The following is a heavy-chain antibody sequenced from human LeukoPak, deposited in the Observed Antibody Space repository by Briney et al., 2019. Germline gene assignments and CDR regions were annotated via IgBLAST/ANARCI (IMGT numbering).Heavy chain of an antibody. V-gene: IGHV5-51*01. D-gene: IGHD1-26*01. Sequence: GESLKISCQASGYRFTNYWIGWVRQMPGKGLEWMGIIYPTDSDTRYSPSFQGQVTISIDKSISTAYLQWRSLKASDTAMYYCARHSSGSTSEYFQHWGQGTLVTVSS. CDR1: GYRFTNYW. J-gene: IGHJ1*01. CDR2: IYPTDSDT. CDR3: ARHSSGSTSEYFQH.